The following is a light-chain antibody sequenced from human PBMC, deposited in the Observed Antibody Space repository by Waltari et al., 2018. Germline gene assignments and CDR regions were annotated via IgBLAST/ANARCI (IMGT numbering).Light chain of an antibody. Sequence: DIQMTQSPSTLSASVGDRVTITCRASQSSSEWLALYQQKPGTAPKLLIYKTSNLQSGVPARFSGSGSGTEFTLTISSLQPDDFATYYCQQYNLYPLTFGGGTKVEIK. J-gene: IGKJ4*01. CDR2: KTS. CDR1: QSSSEW. V-gene: IGKV1-5*03. CDR3: QQYNLYPLT.